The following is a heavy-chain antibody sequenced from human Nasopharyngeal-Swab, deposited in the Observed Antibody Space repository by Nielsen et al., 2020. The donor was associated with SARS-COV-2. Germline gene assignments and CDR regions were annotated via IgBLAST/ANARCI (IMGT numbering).Heavy chain of an antibody. CDR3: ARARYWLAASGPFFDY. V-gene: IGHV3-13*01. CDR2: IGNAGDT. CDR1: GFTFRSYD. D-gene: IGHD6-13*01. Sequence: GESLKISCAASGFTFRSYDMHWVCQGTGKGLEWVSAIGNAGDTYYPGSVKGRFTISRENAKNSLYLQMNSLRAEDTAVYYCARARYWLAASGPFFDYWGQGTLVTVSS. J-gene: IGHJ4*02.